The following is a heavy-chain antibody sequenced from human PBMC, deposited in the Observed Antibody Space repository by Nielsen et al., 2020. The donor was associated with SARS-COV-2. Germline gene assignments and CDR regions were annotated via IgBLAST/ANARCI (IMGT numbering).Heavy chain of an antibody. V-gene: IGHV1-2*06. D-gene: IGHD3-16*01. CDR1: GYTFTGYY. CDR2: INPNSGGT. Sequence: ASVKVSCKASGYTFTGYYMHWVRQAPGQGLEWMGRINPNSGGTNYAQKLQGRVTMTTDTSTSTAYMELRSLRSDDTAVYYCAREFGEEGLALAWSGYYYGMDVWGQGTTVTVSS. J-gene: IGHJ6*02. CDR3: AREFGEEGLALAWSGYYYGMDV.